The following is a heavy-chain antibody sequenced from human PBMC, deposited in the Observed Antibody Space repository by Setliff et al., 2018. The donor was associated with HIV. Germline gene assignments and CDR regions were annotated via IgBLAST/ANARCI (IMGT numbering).Heavy chain of an antibody. CDR3: ARCGAGEWHLYMDV. CDR2: SIPILGIG. CDR1: GGTFSSYT. D-gene: IGHD3-16*01. J-gene: IGHJ6*03. Sequence: ASVKVSCKASGGTFSSYTINWVQQAPGQGLEWMGRSIPILGIGNDEQAQKFKGRVTFTADKSTSTVYMELSSLRSEDTAVYYCARCGAGEWHLYMDVWGKGTAVTVSS. V-gene: IGHV1-69*02.